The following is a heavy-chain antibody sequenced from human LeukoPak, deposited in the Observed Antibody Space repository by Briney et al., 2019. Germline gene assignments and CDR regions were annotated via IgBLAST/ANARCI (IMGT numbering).Heavy chain of an antibody. V-gene: IGHV3-73*01. J-gene: IGHJ4*02. CDR2: IRSTANGYAT. CDR3: TGNYYGSGSYADFDY. Sequence: GGSLRLSCAASGFTFSGSALHWVRQASGKGLEWVGRIRSTANGYATAYAASVKGRFTISRDDSKNTAYPQMDSLKTEDTAVYHCTGNYYGSGSYADFDYWGQGTLVTVSS. CDR1: GFTFSGSA. D-gene: IGHD3-10*01.